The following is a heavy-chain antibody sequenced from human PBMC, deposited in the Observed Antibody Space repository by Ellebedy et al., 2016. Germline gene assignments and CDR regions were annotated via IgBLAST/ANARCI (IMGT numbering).Heavy chain of an antibody. Sequence: GGSLRLSXAASGFTFSSYWMSWVRQAPGKGLEWVAVISYDGSDKYYADSVKGRFTISRENSKKTLYLQMNSLRAEDTAVYYCARVIWNPDGDPGADAFDIWGQGTMVTVSS. CDR1: GFTFSSYW. V-gene: IGHV3-30-3*01. CDR2: ISYDGSDK. CDR3: ARVIWNPDGDPGADAFDI. D-gene: IGHD4-17*01. J-gene: IGHJ3*02.